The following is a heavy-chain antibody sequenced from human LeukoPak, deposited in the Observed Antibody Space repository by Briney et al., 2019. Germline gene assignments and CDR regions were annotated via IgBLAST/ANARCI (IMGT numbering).Heavy chain of an antibody. CDR3: ARDRTKHTVTTHFDL. J-gene: IGHJ4*02. V-gene: IGHV4-39*07. Sequence: GSLRLSCAASGFTFSSYAMSWIRQPPGKGLEWIGSAHYRGSTDSNPSIKSRVTISVDTSKNQLSLRLDSVAAADTAVYYCARDRTKHTVTTHFDLWGQGSLVVVSS. D-gene: IGHD4-17*01. CDR2: AHYRGST. CDR1: GFTFSSYA.